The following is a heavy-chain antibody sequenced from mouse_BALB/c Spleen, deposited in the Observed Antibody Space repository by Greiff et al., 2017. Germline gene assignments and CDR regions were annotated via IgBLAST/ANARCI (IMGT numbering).Heavy chain of an antibody. CDR3: ARYRYDGDYYAMDY. V-gene: IGHV1-69*01. J-gene: IGHJ4*01. CDR2: IDTSDSYT. D-gene: IGHD2-14*01. Sequence: QVQLKQPGAELVMPGASVKMSCKASGYTFTDYWMHWVKQRPGQGLEWIGAIDTSDSYTSYNQKFKGKATLTVDESSSTAYMQLSSLTSEDSAVYYCARYRYDGDYYAMDYWGQGTSVTVSS. CDR1: GYTFTDYW.